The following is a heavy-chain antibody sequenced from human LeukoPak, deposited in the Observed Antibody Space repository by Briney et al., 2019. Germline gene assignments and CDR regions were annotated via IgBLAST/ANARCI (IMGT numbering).Heavy chain of an antibody. Sequence: GGSLRLSCAASGFIFSTYSINWVRQAPGKGLEWVSSISSGSTYIYYTDSVKGRFTISRDNSKNTLYLQMNSLRAEDTAVYYCAKVRYYSDSSSLDYWGQGTLVTVSS. V-gene: IGHV3-21*01. J-gene: IGHJ4*02. CDR3: AKVRYYSDSSSLDY. CDR1: GFIFSTYS. CDR2: ISSGSTYI. D-gene: IGHD3-22*01.